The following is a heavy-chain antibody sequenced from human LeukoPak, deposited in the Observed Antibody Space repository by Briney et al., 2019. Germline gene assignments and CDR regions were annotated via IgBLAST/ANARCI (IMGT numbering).Heavy chain of an antibody. CDR2: INPNSGGT. CDR3: ARDKRWGGIAVAGTSWFDP. Sequence: ASVKVSSKASGYTFTGYYMHWVRQAPGQGLEWMGWINPNSGGTNYAQKFQGRVTMTRDTSISTAYMELSRLRSDDTAVYYCARDKRWGGIAVAGTSWFDPWGQGTLVTVSS. CDR1: GYTFTGYY. V-gene: IGHV1-2*02. J-gene: IGHJ5*02. D-gene: IGHD6-19*01.